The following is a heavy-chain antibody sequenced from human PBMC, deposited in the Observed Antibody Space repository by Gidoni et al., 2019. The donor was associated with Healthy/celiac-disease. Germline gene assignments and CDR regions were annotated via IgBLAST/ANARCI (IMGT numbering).Heavy chain of an antibody. CDR2: ISSSSSYI. Sequence: EVQLVASGGGLVKPGGSVRRTCAASGFTFSSYSMNWVRQAPGKGLEWVSSISSSSSYIYYADSVKGRFTISRDNAKNSLYLQMNSLRAEDTAVYYCARDITFGVRFGPFDYWGQGTLVTVSS. CDR1: GFTFSSYS. CDR3: ARDITFGVRFGPFDY. J-gene: IGHJ4*02. V-gene: IGHV3-21*01. D-gene: IGHD3-10*01.